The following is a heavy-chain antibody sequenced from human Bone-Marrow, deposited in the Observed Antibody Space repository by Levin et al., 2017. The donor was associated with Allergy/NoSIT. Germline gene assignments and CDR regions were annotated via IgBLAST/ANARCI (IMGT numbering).Heavy chain of an antibody. CDR2: ISSDSNNK. D-gene: IGHD6-19*01. J-gene: IGHJ4*02. Sequence: QPGGSLRLSCAASGFTFSSHGMHWVRQAPGKGLQWVAVISSDSNNKYYGDSVKGRFTISRDNSENTLYLEMNSVTTEDTAVYYCAKRRGYGSDYFDSWGLGTLVTVSS. CDR3: AKRRGYGSDYFDS. V-gene: IGHV3-30*18. CDR1: GFTFSSHG.